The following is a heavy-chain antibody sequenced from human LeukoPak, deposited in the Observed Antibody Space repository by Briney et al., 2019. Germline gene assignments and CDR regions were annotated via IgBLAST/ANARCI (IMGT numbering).Heavy chain of an antibody. Sequence: ASVKVSCKASGYTFTGYYMHWVRQAPGQGLEWMGWINPNSGGTNYAQKFQGRVTMTRDTSISTAYMELSRLRSDDTAVYYCARDPPAAITYYGMDVWAKGPRSPSP. V-gene: IGHV1-2*02. D-gene: IGHD2-2*01. J-gene: IGHJ6*02. CDR3: ARDPPAAITYYGMDV. CDR1: GYTFTGYY. CDR2: INPNSGGT.